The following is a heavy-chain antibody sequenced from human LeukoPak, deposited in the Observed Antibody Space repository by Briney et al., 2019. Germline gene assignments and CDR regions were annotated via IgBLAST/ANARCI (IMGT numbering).Heavy chain of an antibody. V-gene: IGHV4-59*12. J-gene: IGHJ6*03. CDR2: IYYSGST. CDR1: GGSISSYY. CDR3: ARDLGGYSGYPYYYYMDV. Sequence: SETLSLTCTVSGGSISSYYWCWIRQPPGKGLEWIGYIYYSGSTNYNPSLKSRVTISVDTSKNQFSLKLSSVTAADTAVYYCARDLGGYSGYPYYYYMDVWGKGTTVTVSS. D-gene: IGHD5-12*01.